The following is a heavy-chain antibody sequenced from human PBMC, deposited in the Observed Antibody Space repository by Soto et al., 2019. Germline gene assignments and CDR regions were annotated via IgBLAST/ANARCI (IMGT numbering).Heavy chain of an antibody. CDR3: AREVASYDRSGFFDY. CDR1: GFIFSNSA. Sequence: GGSLRLSCAGSGFIFSNSAFHWVRQAPGKGLEWVALISYDGNNKYYADSVKGRFTISRDNSKNTLYLQMHSLRADDTAVYYCAREVASYDRSGFFDYWGQGALGT. J-gene: IGHJ4*02. D-gene: IGHD3-22*01. CDR2: ISYDGNNK. V-gene: IGHV3-30-3*01.